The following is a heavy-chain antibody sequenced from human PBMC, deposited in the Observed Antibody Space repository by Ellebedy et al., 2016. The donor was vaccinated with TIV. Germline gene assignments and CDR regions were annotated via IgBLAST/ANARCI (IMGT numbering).Heavy chain of an antibody. D-gene: IGHD3-10*01. CDR3: CYMGSGTYGDLDY. V-gene: IGHV3-30*02. Sequence: GGSLRLSCAASGFTFSSYGMHWVRQAPGQGLEWVAFIRFDGSNEYYADSVKGRFTISRDNSKNTLYLQMNSLRAEDKAVYSCCYMGSGTYGDLDYWGHGTLVTVSS. CDR2: IRFDGSNE. CDR1: GFTFSSYG. J-gene: IGHJ4*01.